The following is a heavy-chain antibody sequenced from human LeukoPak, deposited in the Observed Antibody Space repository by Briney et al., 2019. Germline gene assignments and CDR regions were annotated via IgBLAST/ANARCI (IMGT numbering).Heavy chain of an antibody. V-gene: IGHV1-2*02. Sequence: ASVKVSCKASGYTFTGYYMHWVRQAPGQGLEWMGWINPNSGGTNYAQKFQGRVTMTRDTSISTAYMELSRLRSDDTAVYYCARNYYYGSGSYPFDYWDQGTLVTVSS. CDR2: INPNSGGT. D-gene: IGHD3-10*01. CDR3: ARNYYYGSGSYPFDY. J-gene: IGHJ4*02. CDR1: GYTFTGYY.